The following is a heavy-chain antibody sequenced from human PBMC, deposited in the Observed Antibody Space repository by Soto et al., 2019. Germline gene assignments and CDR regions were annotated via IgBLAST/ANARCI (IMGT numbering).Heavy chain of an antibody. CDR1: GFTFSKYE. D-gene: IGHD3-3*01. V-gene: IGHV3-48*03. J-gene: IGHJ5*02. Sequence: EVQLVESGGGLVQPGGSLRLSCAASGFTFSKYEMNWVRQAPGKGLEWVSYISSSGTTIYYADSVKGRFTISRDNAKNSLYLQMTSLRAEDTAVYYCARVRIFGVPGWFDPWGQGTLVTVSS. CDR2: ISSSGTTI. CDR3: ARVRIFGVPGWFDP.